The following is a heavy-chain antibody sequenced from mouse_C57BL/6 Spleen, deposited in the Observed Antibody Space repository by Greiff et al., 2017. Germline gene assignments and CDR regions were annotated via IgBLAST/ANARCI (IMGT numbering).Heavy chain of an antibody. CDR2: ISSGSSTI. J-gene: IGHJ3*01. V-gene: IGHV5-17*01. CDR3: GREYDYDGGWFAY. D-gene: IGHD2-4*01. Sequence: DVMLVESGGGLVKPGGSLKLSCAASGFTFSDYGMHWVRQAPEKGLEWVAYISSGSSTIYYADTVKGRFTISRDNAKNTLFLQMTSLRSEDTAMYYCGREYDYDGGWFAYWGQGTLVTVSA. CDR1: GFTFSDYG.